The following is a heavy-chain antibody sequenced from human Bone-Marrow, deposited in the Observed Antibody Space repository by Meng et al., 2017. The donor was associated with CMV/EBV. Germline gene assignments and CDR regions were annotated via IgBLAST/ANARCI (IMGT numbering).Heavy chain of an antibody. J-gene: IGHJ6*02. CDR1: GFTFSSYA. CDR2: ISYDGSNK. V-gene: IGHV3-30-3*01. Sequence: GESLKISCAASGFTFSSYAMHWVRQAPGKGLEWVAVISYDGSNKYYADSVKGRFTISRDNSKNTLYLQMNSLRAEDTAVYYCAKDGLRITIFGVVIKARGYYYGMDVWGQGTTVTVSS. CDR3: AKDGLRITIFGVVIKARGYYYGMDV. D-gene: IGHD3-3*01.